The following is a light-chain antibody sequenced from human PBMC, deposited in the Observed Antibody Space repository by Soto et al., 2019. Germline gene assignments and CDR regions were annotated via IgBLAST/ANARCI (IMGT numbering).Light chain of an antibody. Sequence: QSVLTQPASVSGSPGQSITISCTGTSSDVGAYNYVSWYQQHPGKAPKLMIYDVSDRPSGVSNRFSGSKSGNTASLTISGLQADDETDYYCSSYTTSGTWVFGGGTKLTVL. J-gene: IGLJ3*02. CDR1: SSDVGAYNY. CDR2: DVS. V-gene: IGLV2-14*01. CDR3: SSYTTSGTWV.